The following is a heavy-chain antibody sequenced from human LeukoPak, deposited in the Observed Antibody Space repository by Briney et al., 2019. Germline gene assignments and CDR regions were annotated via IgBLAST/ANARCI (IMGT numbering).Heavy chain of an antibody. J-gene: IGHJ5*02. CDR2: ISAYNGNT. V-gene: IGHV1-18*01. CDR3: ARDIVAARRDNWFDP. CDR1: GYTFTSYG. Sequence: ASVKVSCKASGYTFTSYGISWVRQAPGQGLEWMGRISAYNGNTNYAQKLQGRVTMTTDTSTSTAYMELRSLRSDDTAVYYCARDIVAARRDNWFDPWGQGTLVTVSS. D-gene: IGHD6-6*01.